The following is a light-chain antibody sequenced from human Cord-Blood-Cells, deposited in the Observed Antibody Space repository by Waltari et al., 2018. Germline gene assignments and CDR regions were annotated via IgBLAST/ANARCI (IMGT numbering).Light chain of an antibody. CDR3: MQALQTPWT. CDR2: LGS. J-gene: IGKJ1*01. V-gene: IGKV2-28*01. Sequence: DIVMTQSPLSLPVTPGEPASISCRSSQSLLHSNGYNYLDWYLQKPGQSPQLLIYLGSTWDYGVPYRFSGSGSGTDFTLKISRVEAEDVGVYYCMQALQTPWTFGQGTKVEIK. CDR1: QSLLHSNGYNY.